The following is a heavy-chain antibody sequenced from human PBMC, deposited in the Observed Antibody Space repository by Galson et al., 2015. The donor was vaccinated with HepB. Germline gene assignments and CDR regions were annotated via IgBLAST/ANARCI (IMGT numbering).Heavy chain of an antibody. J-gene: IGHJ3*02. D-gene: IGHD1-7*01. CDR1: GYTFTSYG. Sequence: SVKVSCKASGYTFTSYGISWVRQAPGQGLEWMGGIIPILGIANYAQKFQGRVTITADKSTSTAYMELSSLRSEDTAVYYCASMLGTTAAFDIWGQGTMVTVSS. CDR2: IIPILGIA. V-gene: IGHV1-69*10. CDR3: ASMLGTTAAFDI.